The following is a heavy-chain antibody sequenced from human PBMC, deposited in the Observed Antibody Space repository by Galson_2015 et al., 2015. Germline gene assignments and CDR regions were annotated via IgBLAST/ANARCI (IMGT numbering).Heavy chain of an antibody. J-gene: IGHJ1*01. CDR2: IYHSGST. V-gene: IGHV4-4*02. CDR1: GGSISSSNW. CDR3: ARVGSSSPAEYCQH. Sequence: SETLSLTCAVSGGSISSSNWWSWVRQPPGKGLEWIGEIYHSGSTNYNPSLKSRVTISVDKSKNQFSLKLSSVTAADTAVYYCARVGSSSPAEYCQHWGQGTLVTVSS. D-gene: IGHD6-13*01.